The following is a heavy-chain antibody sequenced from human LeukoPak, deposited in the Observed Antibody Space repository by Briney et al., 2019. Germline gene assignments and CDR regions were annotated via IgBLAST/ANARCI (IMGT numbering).Heavy chain of an antibody. CDR2: VSNIETT. CDR3: ARPPHYYDTSGYSV. Sequence: SETLSLTCTVSGDSISSYYWSWLRQPPGKRLEWIGYVSNIETTNYNPSLKSRVTISVDTSKNQFSLRLNSVTAADTAVYYCARPPHYYDTSGYSVWGQGTLVTVSS. J-gene: IGHJ4*02. CDR1: GDSISSYY. D-gene: IGHD3-22*01. V-gene: IGHV4-59*01.